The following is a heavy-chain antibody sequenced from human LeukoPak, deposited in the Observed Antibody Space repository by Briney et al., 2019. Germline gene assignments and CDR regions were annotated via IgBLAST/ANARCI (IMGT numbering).Heavy chain of an antibody. D-gene: IGHD2-2*02. Sequence: PGGSLRLSCAASGFTVSSNYMSWVRQAPGKGLEWASVSYSGGASNYADSVKGRFTISRDNSKNTLYLQMNSLRDEDTAMYYCAREGYEYLVYPFDYWGQGTLVIV. CDR2: SYSGGAS. CDR3: AREGYEYLVYPFDY. CDR1: GFTVSSNY. V-gene: IGHV3-53*01. J-gene: IGHJ4*02.